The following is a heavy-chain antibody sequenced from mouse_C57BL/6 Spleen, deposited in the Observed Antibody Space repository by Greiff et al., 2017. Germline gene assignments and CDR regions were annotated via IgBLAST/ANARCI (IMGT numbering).Heavy chain of an antibody. V-gene: IGHV2-2*01. D-gene: IGHD2-4*01. Sequence: VKLQQSGPGLVQPSQSLSITCTVSGFSLTSYGVHWVRQSPGKGLEWLGVIWSGGSTDDNAAFISRLSISKDNSKSQVFFKMNSLQADDTAIYYCARNYDYDVPFDYWGQGTTLTVSS. CDR1: GFSLTSYG. CDR3: ARNYDYDVPFDY. CDR2: IWSGGST. J-gene: IGHJ2*01.